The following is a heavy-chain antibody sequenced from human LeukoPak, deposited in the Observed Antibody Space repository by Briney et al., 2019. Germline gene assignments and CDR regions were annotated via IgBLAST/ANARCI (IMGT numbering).Heavy chain of an antibody. J-gene: IGHJ4*02. D-gene: IGHD5-18*01. CDR2: INPNSGGT. CDR3: AIYRDGQNLDY. V-gene: IGHV1-2*02. Sequence: ASVKASCKASGYTSTGYYMHWVRQAPGQGLEWMGWINPNSGGTNYAQKFQGRVTMTRVTSISTAYMEVSRLRCDDTAVYYCAIYRDGQNLDYWGQGTLVTVSP. CDR1: GYTSTGYY.